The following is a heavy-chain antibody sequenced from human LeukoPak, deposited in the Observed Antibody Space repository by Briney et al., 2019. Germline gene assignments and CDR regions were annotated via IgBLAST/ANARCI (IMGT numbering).Heavy chain of an antibody. J-gene: IGHJ4*02. Sequence: ASVKVSCKASGYTFTSYGISWVRQAPGQGLEWMGWISAYNGNTNYAQKLQGRVTMTTDTSTSTAYMELRSLRSDDAAVYYCAREKTGYSYGNPFDYWGQGTLVTVSS. CDR3: AREKTGYSYGNPFDY. CDR2: ISAYNGNT. CDR1: GYTFTSYG. V-gene: IGHV1-18*01. D-gene: IGHD5-18*01.